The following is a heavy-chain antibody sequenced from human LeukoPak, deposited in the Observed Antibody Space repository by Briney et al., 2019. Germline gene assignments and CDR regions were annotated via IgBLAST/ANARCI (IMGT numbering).Heavy chain of an antibody. Sequence: GGSLRLSCAASGFTFSSYMMNWVRQAPGKGLEWVSSINSGSTYTYYTESVKGRFTVSRDNAKNSLFLQMNSLRVEDTAVFYCARDQYDTWSRRGNFDSWGQGTLVIVSS. D-gene: IGHD3-3*01. CDR2: INSGSTYT. J-gene: IGHJ4*02. V-gene: IGHV3-21*04. CDR3: ARDQYDTWSRRGNFDS. CDR1: GFTFSSYM.